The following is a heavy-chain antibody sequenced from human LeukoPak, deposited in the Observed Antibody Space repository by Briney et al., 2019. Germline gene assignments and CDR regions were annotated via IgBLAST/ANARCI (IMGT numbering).Heavy chain of an antibody. D-gene: IGHD1-26*01. CDR1: GGSFSGYY. V-gene: IGHV4-34*01. Sequence: SETLSLTCAVYGGSFSGYYWSWVRQPPGKGLEWLGSIYHSGNTDYNPSLKSRVTISVDTAKNKFFLRLGSVTAADTAVYYCARAWDSGSPDYWGQGTLVTVSS. CDR2: IYHSGNT. CDR3: ARAWDSGSPDY. J-gene: IGHJ4*02.